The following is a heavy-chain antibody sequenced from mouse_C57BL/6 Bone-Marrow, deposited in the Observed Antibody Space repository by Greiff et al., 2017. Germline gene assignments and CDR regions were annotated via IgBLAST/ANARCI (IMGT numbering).Heavy chain of an antibody. Sequence: VQLQQPGAELVKPGASVKVSCKASGYTFTSYWMHWVKQRPGQGLEWIGRIHPSDSDTNYNQKFKGKATLTVDQSSSTAYMQLSSLTSEDSAVYYCAIYFHYYGSSYLYAMDYWGQGTSVTVSS. V-gene: IGHV1-74*01. J-gene: IGHJ4*01. D-gene: IGHD1-1*01. CDR2: IHPSDSDT. CDR3: AIYFHYYGSSYLYAMDY. CDR1: GYTFTSYW.